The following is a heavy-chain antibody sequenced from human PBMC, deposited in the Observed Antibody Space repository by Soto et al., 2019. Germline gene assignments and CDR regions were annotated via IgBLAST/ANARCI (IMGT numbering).Heavy chain of an antibody. D-gene: IGHD3-9*01. V-gene: IGHV1-18*01. CDR3: ARDPTNYDILTGDPFDY. Sequence: QVPLVQSGAEVKKPGASVKVSCKASGYTFTSYGISWVRQDPGQGLEWMGWISAYNGNTNYAQKLQGRVTMTTDTSTSTAYMELRSRRSDDTAVYYCARDPTNYDILTGDPFDYWGQGTLVTVSS. J-gene: IGHJ4*02. CDR1: GYTFTSYG. CDR2: ISAYNGNT.